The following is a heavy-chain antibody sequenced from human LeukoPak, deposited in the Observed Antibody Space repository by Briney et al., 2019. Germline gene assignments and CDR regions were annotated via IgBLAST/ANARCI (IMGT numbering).Heavy chain of an antibody. CDR2: IINSGGNT. CDR1: GFTFSNYA. D-gene: IGHD6-13*01. V-gene: IGHV3-23*01. Sequence: PGGSLRLSCAASGFTFSNYAMSWVRQAPGKGLEWVSAIINSGGNTYYADSVKGRFTISRDNSKNTLHLQMNSLRAEDTAVYYCAKEYSSNWGXMXXWGXXXAVT. J-gene: IGHJ6*03. CDR3: AKEYSSNWGXMXX.